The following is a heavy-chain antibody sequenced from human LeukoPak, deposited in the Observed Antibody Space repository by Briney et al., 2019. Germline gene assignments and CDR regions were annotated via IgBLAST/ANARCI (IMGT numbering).Heavy chain of an antibody. CDR1: VFNFSSYA. CDR2: ISYDGGEK. Sequence: GRSLTLSCVASVFNFSSYAMHWVRQAPGKGLEWVALISYDGGEKYYADSVKGRFTISRDNSKNTLSLQMNSLPAEDTAVYYCARSASSGWVYYYYNYMDVWGKGTTVTVSS. D-gene: IGHD6-19*01. CDR3: ARSASSGWVYYYYNYMDV. V-gene: IGHV3-30*04. J-gene: IGHJ6*03.